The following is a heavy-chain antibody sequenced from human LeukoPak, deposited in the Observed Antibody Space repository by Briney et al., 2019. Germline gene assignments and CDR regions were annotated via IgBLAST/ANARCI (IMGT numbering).Heavy chain of an antibody. D-gene: IGHD3-16*01. Sequence: SVKVSCKASGGTFSKYGISWVRQAPGQGPEWLGMIIPVFDSPDYAQNLQGRFTISADEVTSTVFLELSNLRFEDTAVYYCARDGVDRLGGFVHWGQGTLVSVSS. CDR2: IIPVFDSP. J-gene: IGHJ5*02. CDR1: GGTFSKYG. V-gene: IGHV1-69*15. CDR3: ARDGVDRLGGFVH.